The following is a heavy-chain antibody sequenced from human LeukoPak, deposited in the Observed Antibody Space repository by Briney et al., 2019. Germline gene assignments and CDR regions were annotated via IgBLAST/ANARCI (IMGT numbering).Heavy chain of an antibody. D-gene: IGHD1-26*01. CDR2: TYSAGNT. CDR3: ARTIVGSTYDAFDI. J-gene: IGHJ3*02. V-gene: IGHV3-53*01. Sequence: GGSLRLSCAASGFTVSSNYMSWVRQVPGKGLEWVSVTYSAGNTYYADSVKGRFTISRDNSKNTLYLQMNSLRAEDTAVYYCARTIVGSTYDAFDIWGQGTLVTVSS. CDR1: GFTVSSNY.